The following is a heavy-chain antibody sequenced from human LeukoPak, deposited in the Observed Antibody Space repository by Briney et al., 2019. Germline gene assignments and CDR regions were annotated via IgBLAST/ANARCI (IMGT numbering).Heavy chain of an antibody. CDR3: ARNVGSGSYLRNRTPKNWFDP. D-gene: IGHD3-10*01. V-gene: IGHV3-30*04. J-gene: IGHJ5*02. CDR1: GFTFSSYA. Sequence: PGRSLRLSCAASGFTFSSYAMHWVRQAPGKGLEWVAVISYDGSNKYYADSVKGRFTISRDNSKNTLYLQMNSLRAEDTAVYYCARNVGSGSYLRNRTPKNWFDPWGQGTLVTVSS. CDR2: ISYDGSNK.